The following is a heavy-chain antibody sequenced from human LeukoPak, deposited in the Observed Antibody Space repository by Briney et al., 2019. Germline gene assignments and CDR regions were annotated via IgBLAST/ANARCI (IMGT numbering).Heavy chain of an antibody. Sequence: SVKVSCKASGGTFISYAISWVRQAPGQGLEWMGRIIPILGIANYAQKFQGRVTITADKSTSTAYMELSSLRSEDTAVYYCARDRLYCSSTSCYTGKYYYGMDVWGQGTTVTVSS. CDR3: ARDRLYCSSTSCYTGKYYYGMDV. CDR1: GGTFISYA. D-gene: IGHD2-2*02. J-gene: IGHJ6*02. CDR2: IIPILGIA. V-gene: IGHV1-69*04.